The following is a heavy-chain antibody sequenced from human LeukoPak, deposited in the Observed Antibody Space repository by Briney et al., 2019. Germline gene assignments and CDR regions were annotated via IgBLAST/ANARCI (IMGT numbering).Heavy chain of an antibody. CDR3: ARDEYGYSGYEDGYYGMDV. Sequence: ASVKVSCKASGYTFTSYAMNWVRQAPGQGLEWMGWISAYNGNTNYAQKLQGRVTMTTDTSTSTAYMELRSLRSDDTAVYYCARDEYGYSGYEDGYYGMDVWGQGTTVTVSS. CDR1: GYTFTSYA. D-gene: IGHD5-12*01. J-gene: IGHJ6*02. V-gene: IGHV1-18*01. CDR2: ISAYNGNT.